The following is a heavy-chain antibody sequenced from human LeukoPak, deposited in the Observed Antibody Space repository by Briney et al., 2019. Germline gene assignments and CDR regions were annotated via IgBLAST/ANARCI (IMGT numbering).Heavy chain of an antibody. CDR3: ARAVIRSSSGFDY. Sequence: SETLSLTCAVSGYSISSGYYWGWIRQPPGKGLEWIGSIYHSGSTFYTPSLKSRVTISVDTSKNQFSLKLTSVTAADTAVYYCARAVIRSSSGFDYWGQGTLVTVSS. CDR1: GYSISSGYY. V-gene: IGHV4-38-2*01. D-gene: IGHD6-6*01. J-gene: IGHJ4*02. CDR2: IYHSGST.